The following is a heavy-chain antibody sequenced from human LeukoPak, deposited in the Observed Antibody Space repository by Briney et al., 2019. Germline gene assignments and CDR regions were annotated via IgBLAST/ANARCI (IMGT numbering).Heavy chain of an antibody. J-gene: IGHJ4*02. D-gene: IGHD3-10*01. Sequence: SETLSLTCAVYGGSFSGYYWSWIRQPPGKGLEWIGEINHSGSTNYNPSLKSRVTISVDTSKNQFSLKLSSVTAADTAVYYCARHRGSYYLSWGQGTLVTVSS. CDR2: INHSGST. CDR1: GGSFSGYY. CDR3: ARHRGSYYLS. V-gene: IGHV4-34*01.